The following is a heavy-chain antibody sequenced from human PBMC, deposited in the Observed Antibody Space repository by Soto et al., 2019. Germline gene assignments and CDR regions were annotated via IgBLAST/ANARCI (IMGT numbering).Heavy chain of an antibody. D-gene: IGHD3-22*01. CDR3: ARDGYDSSGYYPSYYYYGMDL. J-gene: IGHJ6*02. V-gene: IGHV3-53*01. CDR1: GFTVSSNY. Sequence: PGGSLRLSCAASGFTVSSNYMSWVRQAPGKGLEWVSVIYSGGSTYYADSVKGRFTISRDNSKNTLYLQMNSLRAEDTAVYYCARDGYDSSGYYPSYYYYGMDLWGQGTTVTVSS. CDR2: IYSGGST.